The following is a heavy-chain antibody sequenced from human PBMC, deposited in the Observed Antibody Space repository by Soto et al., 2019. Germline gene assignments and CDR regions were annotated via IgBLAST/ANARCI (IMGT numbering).Heavy chain of an antibody. J-gene: IGHJ6*02. CDR1: GYTFTSYY. Sequence: GAPVKVSCKASGYTFTSYYMHWVRQAPGQGLEWMGIINPSGGSTSYAQKFQGRVTMTRGTSTSTVYMELSSLRSEDTAVYYCATPSEGLRYFDWLSSSYYYYGMDVWGQGTTVTVSS. V-gene: IGHV1-46*01. CDR3: ATPSEGLRYFDWLSSSYYYYGMDV. CDR2: INPSGGST. D-gene: IGHD3-9*01.